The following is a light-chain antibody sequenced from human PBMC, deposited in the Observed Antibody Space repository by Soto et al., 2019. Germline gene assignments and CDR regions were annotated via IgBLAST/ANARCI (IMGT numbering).Light chain of an antibody. CDR1: SPNIGGNS. Sequence: QSVLTQPPSVSAAPGQKGTISCSGSSPNIGGNSVSWYQQLPGTAPKLLIYDDNKRPSGIPDRFSGSKSGTSATLGITGFQTGDEADYYCGSWDSSLSAYVFGTGTKVTVL. CDR2: DDN. CDR3: GSWDSSLSAYV. J-gene: IGLJ1*01. V-gene: IGLV1-51*01.